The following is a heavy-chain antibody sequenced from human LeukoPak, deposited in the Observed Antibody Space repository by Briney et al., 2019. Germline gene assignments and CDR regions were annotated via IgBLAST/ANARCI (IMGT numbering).Heavy chain of an antibody. CDR3: ARSRIATVDY. Sequence: GRSLRLSCAVSGCTFSSYAMHWVRQAPGKGLEWVAVISYDGSNKYYADSVKGRFTISRDNSKNTLYLQMNSLRAEDTAVYYCARSRIATVDYWGQGTLVTVSS. V-gene: IGHV3-30-3*01. CDR1: GCTFSSYA. CDR2: ISYDGSNK. D-gene: IGHD6-6*01. J-gene: IGHJ4*02.